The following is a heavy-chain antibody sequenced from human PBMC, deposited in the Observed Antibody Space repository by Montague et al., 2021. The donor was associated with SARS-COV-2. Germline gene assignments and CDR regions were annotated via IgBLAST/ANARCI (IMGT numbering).Heavy chain of an antibody. CDR3: ARDPWPITNFGVVTRYGMDV. CDR1: GGSVSSGSYY. V-gene: IGHV4-61*01. D-gene: IGHD3-3*01. J-gene: IGHJ6*02. CDR2: IYYSGST. Sequence: SETLSLTCTLSGGSVSSGSYYWSWIRQPAGKGLEWIGYIYYSGSTNYXPSLKGRVTISVDTSKNQFSLKLSSVTAADTAVYYCARDPWPITNFGVVTRYGMDVWGQGTTVTVSS.